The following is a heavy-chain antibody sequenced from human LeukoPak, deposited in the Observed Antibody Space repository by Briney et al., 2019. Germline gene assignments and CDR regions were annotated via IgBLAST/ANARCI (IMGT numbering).Heavy chain of an antibody. V-gene: IGHV1-8*02. D-gene: IGHD2-2*02. CDR2: MNPNSGNT. Sequence: ASVKVSCKASGYTFFDFYMHWVRQAPGQGLEWMGWMNPNSGNTGYAQKFQGRVTMTRNTSISTAYMELSSLRSEDTAVYYCARGPIVVPAAISPFYMDVWGKGTTVTVSS. CDR1: GYTFFDFY. J-gene: IGHJ6*03. CDR3: ARGPIVVPAAISPFYMDV.